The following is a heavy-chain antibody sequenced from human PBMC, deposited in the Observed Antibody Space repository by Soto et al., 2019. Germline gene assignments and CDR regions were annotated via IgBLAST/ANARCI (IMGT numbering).Heavy chain of an antibody. CDR3: AITSGYSSSWGFNTFDI. Sequence: ASVKVSCKASGYTFTGYYMHWVRQAPGQGLEWMGWINPNSGGTNYAQKFQGWVTMTRDTSISTAYMELSRLRSDDTALYYCAITSGYSSSWGFNTFDIWGQGTMVTVSS. CDR2: INPNSGGT. D-gene: IGHD6-13*01. V-gene: IGHV1-2*04. CDR1: GYTFTGYY. J-gene: IGHJ3*02.